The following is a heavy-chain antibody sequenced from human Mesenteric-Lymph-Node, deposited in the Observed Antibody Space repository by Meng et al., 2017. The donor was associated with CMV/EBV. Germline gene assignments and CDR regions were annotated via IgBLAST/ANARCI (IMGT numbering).Heavy chain of an antibody. CDR2: IYSGGST. Sequence: GGSLRLSCAASGFTVSSNYMSWVRQAPGKGLEWVSVIYSGGSTYYADSVKGRFTISRDNSKNTLYLQMNSLRAEDTAVYYCARDPYSFSSSRPYFDYWGQGALVTVSS. CDR1: GFTVSSNY. J-gene: IGHJ4*02. V-gene: IGHV3-53*01. CDR3: ARDPYSFSSSRPYFDY. D-gene: IGHD6-13*01.